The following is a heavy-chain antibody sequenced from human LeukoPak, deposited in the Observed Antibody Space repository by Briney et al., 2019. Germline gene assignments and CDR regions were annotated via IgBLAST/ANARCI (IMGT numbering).Heavy chain of an antibody. V-gene: IGHV4-34*01. J-gene: IGHJ1*01. D-gene: IGHD6-19*01. CDR2: INHSGST. CDR1: GGSFSGYY. CDR3: ARLRAAVPYFQH. Sequence: PSETLSLTCAVYGGSFSGYYWSWIRQPPGKGLEWIGEINHSGSTNYNPSLKSRVTISVDTSKNQFSLKLSSVTAAVTAVYYCARLRAAVPYFQHWGQGTLVTVSS.